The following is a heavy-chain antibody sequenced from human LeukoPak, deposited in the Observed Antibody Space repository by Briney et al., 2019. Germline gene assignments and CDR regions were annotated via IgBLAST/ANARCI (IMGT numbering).Heavy chain of an antibody. CDR2: INHNGNVN. D-gene: IGHD3-16*01. Sequence: GGSLRLSCAASGFTFSSYWMNWARQAPGKGLGWVASINHNGNVNYYVDSVKGRFTFSRDNAKNSLYLQMSNLRAEDTAVYFCARGGGLDVWGQGATVTVSS. CDR3: ARGGGLDV. CDR1: GFTFSSYW. V-gene: IGHV3-7*03. J-gene: IGHJ6*02.